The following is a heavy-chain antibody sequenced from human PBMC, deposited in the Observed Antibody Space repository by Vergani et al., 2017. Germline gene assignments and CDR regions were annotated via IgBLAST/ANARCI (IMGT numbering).Heavy chain of an antibody. J-gene: IGHJ4*02. CDR2: ISWNSGSI. D-gene: IGHD6-19*01. CDR3: AKSSIAVAEPQGNDYFDY. V-gene: IGHV3-23*01. Sequence: EVQLLESGGGLVQPGGSLRLSCAASGFTFSSYAMSWVRQAPGKGLEWVSGISWNSGSIGYADSVKGRFTISRDNAKNSLYLQMNSLRAEDTAVYYCAKSSIAVAEPQGNDYFDYWGQGTLVTVSS. CDR1: GFTFSSYA.